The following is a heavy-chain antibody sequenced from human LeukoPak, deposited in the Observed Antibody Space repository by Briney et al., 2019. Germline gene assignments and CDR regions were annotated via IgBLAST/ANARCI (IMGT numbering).Heavy chain of an antibody. J-gene: IGHJ4*02. V-gene: IGHV3-30-3*01. Sequence: GGSLRLSCAASGFTFSSYAMSWVRQAPGKGLEWVAVISYDGSNKYYADSVKGRFTISRDNSKNTLYLQMNSLRAEDTAVYYCARSVFAGYGDYGVNSDFDYWGQGTLVTVSS. D-gene: IGHD4-17*01. CDR2: ISYDGSNK. CDR1: GFTFSSYA. CDR3: ARSVFAGYGDYGVNSDFDY.